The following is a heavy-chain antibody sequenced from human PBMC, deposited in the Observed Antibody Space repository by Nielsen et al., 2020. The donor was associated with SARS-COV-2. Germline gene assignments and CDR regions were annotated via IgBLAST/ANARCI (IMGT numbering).Heavy chain of an antibody. V-gene: IGHV3-74*01. Sequence: GESLKISCAASGFTFSSYWMHWVRQAPGKGLVWVSRINSDGGSTSYADSVKGRFTISRDNAKNTLYLQMNSLRAEDTAVYYCARDPGGMDVWGQGTTVTVSS. D-gene: IGHD1-26*01. CDR2: INSDGGST. J-gene: IGHJ6*02. CDR3: ARDPGGMDV. CDR1: GFTFSSYW.